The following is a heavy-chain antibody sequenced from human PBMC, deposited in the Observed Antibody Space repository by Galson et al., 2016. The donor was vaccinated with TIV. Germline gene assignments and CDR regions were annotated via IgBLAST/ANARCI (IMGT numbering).Heavy chain of an antibody. Sequence: SLRLSCAASGFTFSSYTFHWVRQTPATGLEWVAIISHDGNNKDVADSVQGRFTISRDSSKNTVYLQMNNLRPEDTALYFCTRDGRGNWKYVDYFDYWGQGTLVTVSA. V-gene: IGHV3-30-3*01. CDR2: ISHDGNNK. CDR1: GFTFSSYT. J-gene: IGHJ4*02. D-gene: IGHD1-7*01. CDR3: TRDGRGNWKYVDYFDY.